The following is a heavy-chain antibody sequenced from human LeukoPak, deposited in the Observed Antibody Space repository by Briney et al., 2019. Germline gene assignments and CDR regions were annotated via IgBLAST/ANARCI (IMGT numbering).Heavy chain of an antibody. D-gene: IGHD6-19*01. CDR3: AKATIEQWLVKVDSFDS. V-gene: IGHV3-9*01. CDR1: GFTFDDYA. Sequence: GGSLRLSCAASGFTFDDYAMHWVRQAPGKGLEWVSGISWNSGSIGYADSVKGRFTISRDNSKNTLYLQMNSLRAEGTAIYYCAKATIEQWLVKVDSFDSWGQGTLVTVSS. J-gene: IGHJ4*02. CDR2: ISWNSGSI.